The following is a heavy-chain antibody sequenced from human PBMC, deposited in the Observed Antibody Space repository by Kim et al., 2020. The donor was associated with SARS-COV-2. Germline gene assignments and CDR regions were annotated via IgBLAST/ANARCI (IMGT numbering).Heavy chain of an antibody. CDR3: ARHWGHYYDSSGYTPMDY. V-gene: IGHV4-39*01. J-gene: IGHJ4*02. Sequence: KSRVTISVDTSKNQFPLKLSCVTAADTAVYYCARHWGHYYDSSGYTPMDYWGQGTLVTVSS. D-gene: IGHD3-22*01.